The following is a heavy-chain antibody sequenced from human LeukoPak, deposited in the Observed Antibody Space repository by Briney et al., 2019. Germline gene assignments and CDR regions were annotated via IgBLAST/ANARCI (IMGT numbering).Heavy chain of an antibody. D-gene: IGHD6-13*01. J-gene: IGHJ3*02. CDR3: ACIAAVVHDAFDI. V-gene: IGHV3-74*01. CDR2: SNSDGSRT. Sequence: GGSLRLSCAASGFTFSSYWMHWVRQAPGKGLVWVSRSNSDGSRTRYADSVKGRFTISRDNAKNTLYLQMNSLRVEDTAVYYCACIAAVVHDAFDIWGQGTMVTVSS. CDR1: GFTFSSYW.